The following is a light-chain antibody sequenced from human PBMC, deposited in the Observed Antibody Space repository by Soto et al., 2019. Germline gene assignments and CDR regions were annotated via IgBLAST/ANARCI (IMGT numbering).Light chain of an antibody. Sequence: DIQMTQSPSSLSAAVGDRVTITSQASQDISNYLNGYQQKPGKDPKLLIYDACNLETRVPSRFSGSGSGTDSTITIRSLQPEGIAKYCCQQYDNLPITFGGGNKVEIK. V-gene: IGKV1-33*01. J-gene: IGKJ4*01. CDR3: QQYDNLPIT. CDR2: DAC. CDR1: QDISNY.